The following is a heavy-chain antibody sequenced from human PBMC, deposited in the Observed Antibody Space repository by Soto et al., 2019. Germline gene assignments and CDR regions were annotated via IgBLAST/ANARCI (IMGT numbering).Heavy chain of an antibody. Sequence: EVQLVESGGGLVQPGGSLRLSCAASGFTFSDHYMDWVRQAPGKGREWVGRTRNKANSYTTEYAASVKGRFTSSRDDSNNSLYRQMNSLKTEDTAVYYCARAARGDYIWGSYRPRYYYYYMDVWGKGTTVTVSS. CDR2: TRNKANSYTT. CDR1: GFTFSDHY. CDR3: ARAARGDYIWGSYRPRYYYYYMDV. J-gene: IGHJ6*03. V-gene: IGHV3-72*01. D-gene: IGHD3-16*02.